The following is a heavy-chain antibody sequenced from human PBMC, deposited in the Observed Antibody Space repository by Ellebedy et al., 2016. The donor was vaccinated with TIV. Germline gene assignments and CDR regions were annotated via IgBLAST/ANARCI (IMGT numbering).Heavy chain of an antibody. CDR2: IYYSGST. V-gene: IGHV4-61*08. Sequence: MPSETLSLTCTVSGGSISSGDYYWSWIRQPPGKGLEWIGYIYYSGSTNYNPSLKSRVTISVDTSKNQFSLNLRSVTAADTAVYYCARAATDAFDIWGQGTMVTVSS. CDR1: GGSISSGDYY. CDR3: ARAATDAFDI. D-gene: IGHD2-15*01. J-gene: IGHJ3*02.